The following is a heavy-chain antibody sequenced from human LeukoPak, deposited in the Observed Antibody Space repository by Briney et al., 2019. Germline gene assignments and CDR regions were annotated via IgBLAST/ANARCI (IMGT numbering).Heavy chain of an antibody. CDR3: WGGGWKKPFDY. Sequence: GASVKVSCKASGYTFIGFYMHWVRQAPGQGLEWMGGIIPIFGTANYAQKFQGRVTITADESTSTAYMELSSLRSEDTAVYYCWGGGWKKPFDYWGQGTLVTVSS. CDR2: IIPIFGTA. D-gene: IGHD2-21*01. J-gene: IGHJ4*02. CDR1: GYTFIGFY. V-gene: IGHV1-69*13.